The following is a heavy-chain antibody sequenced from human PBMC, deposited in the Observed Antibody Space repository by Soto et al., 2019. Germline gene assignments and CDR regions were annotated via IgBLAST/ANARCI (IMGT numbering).Heavy chain of an antibody. CDR2: INANNGST. CDR1: GYTFASYG. J-gene: IGHJ4*02. V-gene: IGHV1-18*01. D-gene: IGHD6-6*01. Sequence: ASVEVSCTASGYTFASYGISWVRQAPGQGLEWMGWINANNGSTNYAQKFQGRVTMTTDTSISTAYMELSRLRSDDTAVYYCARDSAARTFDYWGQGTLVTVSS. CDR3: ARDSAARTFDY.